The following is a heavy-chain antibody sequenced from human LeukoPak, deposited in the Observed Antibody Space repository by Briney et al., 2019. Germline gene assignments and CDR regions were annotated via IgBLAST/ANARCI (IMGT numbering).Heavy chain of an antibody. V-gene: IGHV3-30*04. CDR2: ISYDGSNK. CDR3: ARDVHYDSSGFYRGGFDL. Sequence: PGGSLRLSCAASGFTFSSYAMHWVRQAPGKGLKWVAVISYDGSNKYYADSVKGRFTISRDNSKNTLYLQMNSLRAEDTAVYSCARDVHYDSSGFYRGGFDLWGRGTLVTVSS. CDR1: GFTFSSYA. J-gene: IGHJ2*01. D-gene: IGHD3-22*01.